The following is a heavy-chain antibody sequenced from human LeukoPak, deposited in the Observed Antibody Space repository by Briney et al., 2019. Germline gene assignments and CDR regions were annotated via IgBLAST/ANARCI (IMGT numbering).Heavy chain of an antibody. CDR2: IYQSGST. J-gene: IGHJ4*02. CDR1: GYSITSGYY. CDR3: ARRYSNYFFDY. D-gene: IGHD4-11*01. Sequence: PSETLSLTCGVSGYSITSGYYWAWIRQPPGKGLEWIGNIYQSGSTYYNPSFKIRVTISVDTSKNQLSLKLSSVTAADTAVYYCARRYSNYFFDYWGQGTLVTVSS. V-gene: IGHV4-38-2*01.